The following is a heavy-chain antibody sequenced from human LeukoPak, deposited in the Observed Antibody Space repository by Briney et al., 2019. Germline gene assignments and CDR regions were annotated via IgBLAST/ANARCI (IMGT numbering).Heavy chain of an antibody. CDR3: ARGYGDYGPWWFDY. CDR1: GGSISSGGYY. Sequence: SQTLSLTCTVSGGSISSGGYYWSWIRQHPGKGLEWIGYNYYSGSTYYNPSLKSRVTISVDTSKNQFSLKLSSVTAADTAVYYCARGYGDYGPWWFDYWGQGTLVTVSS. J-gene: IGHJ4*02. CDR2: NYYSGST. V-gene: IGHV4-31*03. D-gene: IGHD4-17*01.